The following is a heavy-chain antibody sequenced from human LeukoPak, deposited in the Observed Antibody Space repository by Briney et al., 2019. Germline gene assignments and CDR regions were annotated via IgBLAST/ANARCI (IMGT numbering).Heavy chain of an antibody. CDR2: ISYDGSNK. J-gene: IGHJ4*02. CDR3: AKLGDYGGNVRDY. Sequence: GGSLRLSCAASGFTFSSYGMHWVRQAPGKGLEWVAVISYDGSNKYYADSVKGRFTISRDNSKNTLYLQMNSLRAEDTAVYYCAKLGDYGGNVRDYWGQGTLVTVSS. V-gene: IGHV3-30*18. CDR1: GFTFSSYG. D-gene: IGHD2-15*01.